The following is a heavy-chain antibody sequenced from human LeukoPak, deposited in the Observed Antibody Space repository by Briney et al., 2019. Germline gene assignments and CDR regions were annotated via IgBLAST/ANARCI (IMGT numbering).Heavy chain of an antibody. CDR2: ISYDGSNK. J-gene: IGHJ4*02. V-gene: IGHV3-30-3*01. Sequence: QTGGSLRLSCAASGFTFSSYAMHWVRQAPGKGLEWVAVISYDGSNKYYADSVKGRFTISRDNSKNTLYLQMNSLRAEDTAVYYCARDFDGGPEDYFDYWGQGTLVTVSS. CDR1: GFTFSSYA. CDR3: ARDFDGGPEDYFDY. D-gene: IGHD3-10*01.